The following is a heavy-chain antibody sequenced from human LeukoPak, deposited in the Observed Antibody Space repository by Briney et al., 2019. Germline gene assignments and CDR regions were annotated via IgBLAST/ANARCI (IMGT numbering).Heavy chain of an antibody. CDR1: GFTFSSYS. CDR2: ISSSSSYI. Sequence: PGGSLRLSCAASGFTFSSYSMNWVRQAPGKGLEWVSSISSSSSYIYYADSVKGRFTISRDNAKNSLYLQMNSLRAEDTAVYYCARGVSSTRLWFGELFARYYYYMDVWGQGTTVTVSS. D-gene: IGHD3-10*01. CDR3: ARGVSSTRLWFGELFARYYYYMDV. V-gene: IGHV3-21*01. J-gene: IGHJ6*03.